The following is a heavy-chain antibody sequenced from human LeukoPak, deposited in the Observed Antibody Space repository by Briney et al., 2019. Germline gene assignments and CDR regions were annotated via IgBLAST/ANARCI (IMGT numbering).Heavy chain of an antibody. CDR2: VVPMFGIR. D-gene: IGHD5-12*01. J-gene: IGHJ4*02. CDR3: ATEPSRSYSFDHLDF. CDR1: GGTFNNYA. V-gene: IGHV1-69*04. Sequence: SLKVSCKTSGGTFNNYAISWVRQAPGQGLEWMGRVVPMFGIRNYPQTFRGRVNITADKATNTVYMELRSLRAEDTAIYYCATEPSRSYSFDHLDFWGLGTPVTVSS.